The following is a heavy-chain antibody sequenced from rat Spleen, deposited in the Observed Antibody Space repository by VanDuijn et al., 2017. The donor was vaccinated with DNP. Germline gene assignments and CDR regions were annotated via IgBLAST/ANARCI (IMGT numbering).Heavy chain of an antibody. V-gene: IGHV5-46*01. CDR1: GFTFSSFP. CDR2: ITSSGGST. CDR3: ARPYGYNNGGFAY. Sequence: EVQLVESGGGLVQPGRSMKLSCAASGFTFSSFPMAWIRQIPGKGLEWVAAITSSGGSTYYRDSVKGRFTLSRDDAKSTLYLQMNSLRSEDMATYYCARPYGYNNGGFAYWGQGTLVTVSS. D-gene: IGHD1-4*01. J-gene: IGHJ3*01.